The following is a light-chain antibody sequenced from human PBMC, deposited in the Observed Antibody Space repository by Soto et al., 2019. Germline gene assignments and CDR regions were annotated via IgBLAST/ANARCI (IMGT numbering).Light chain of an antibody. CDR2: DAS. Sequence: DIQITQCPATLSGSVVGIVSITCRASQTIISWLAWYQHKPGKAPKLLIFDASSLESGTPSRFSGRRSGTEFTLTISSLQTDDFATYYCQQYNSYSTFGQGTKVDIK. J-gene: IGKJ1*01. CDR3: QQYNSYST. V-gene: IGKV1-5*01. CDR1: QTIISW.